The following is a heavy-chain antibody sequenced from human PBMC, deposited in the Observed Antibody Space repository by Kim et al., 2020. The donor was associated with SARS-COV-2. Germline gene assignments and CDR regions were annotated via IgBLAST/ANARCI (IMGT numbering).Heavy chain of an antibody. Sequence: GGSLRLSCAASGFTFSSYAMHWVRQAPAKGLEWVAVISYDGSNKYYADSVKGRFTISRDNSKNTLYLQMNSLRAEDTAVYYCARVRGSGWYGGVYWGQGTLVTVSS. CDR1: GFTFSSYA. J-gene: IGHJ4*02. V-gene: IGHV3-30-3*01. D-gene: IGHD6-19*01. CDR2: ISYDGSNK. CDR3: ARVRGSGWYGGVY.